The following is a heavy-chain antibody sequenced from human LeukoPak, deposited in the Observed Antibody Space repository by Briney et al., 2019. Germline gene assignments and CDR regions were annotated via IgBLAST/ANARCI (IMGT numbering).Heavy chain of an antibody. Sequence: GGSLRLSCAASGFTFDDYAMHWVRQAPGKGLEGVSGISWNSGSIGYADSVKGRFTISRDNAKNSLYLQMNSLRAEDTAVYYCARGNIAAAGTFDYWGQGTLVTVSS. CDR2: ISWNSGSI. CDR1: GFTFDDYA. V-gene: IGHV3-9*01. D-gene: IGHD6-13*01. CDR3: ARGNIAAAGTFDY. J-gene: IGHJ4*02.